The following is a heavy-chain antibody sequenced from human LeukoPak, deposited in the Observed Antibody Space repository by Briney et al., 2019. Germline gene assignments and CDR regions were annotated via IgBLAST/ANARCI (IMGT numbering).Heavy chain of an antibody. J-gene: IGHJ3*01. CDR1: GGSISSGDYY. D-gene: IGHD2-21*01. CDR3: ARDLVVIATKYAPTL. CDR2: IYYSGST. V-gene: IGHV4-30-4*08. Sequence: PSETLSLTCTVSGGSISSGDYYWSWIRQPPGKGLEWIGYIYYSGSTYYNPSLKSRVTISVDTSKNQFSLKLSSVTAADTAVYYCARDLVVIATKYAPTLWVQGTMVTVSS.